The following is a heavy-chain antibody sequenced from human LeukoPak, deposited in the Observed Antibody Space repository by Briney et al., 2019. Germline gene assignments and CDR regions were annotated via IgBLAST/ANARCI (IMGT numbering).Heavy chain of an antibody. V-gene: IGHV4-39*07. J-gene: IGHJ4*02. CDR3: AGHWGYYDSSGYYPFDY. CDR2: IYHSGST. Sequence: SETLSLTCTVSGGSISSSSYYWGWIRQPPGKGLEWIGSIYHSGSTYYNPSLKSRVTISVDTSKNQFSLKLSSVTAADTAVYYCAGHWGYYDSSGYYPFDYWGQGTLVTVSS. D-gene: IGHD3-22*01. CDR1: GGSISSSSYY.